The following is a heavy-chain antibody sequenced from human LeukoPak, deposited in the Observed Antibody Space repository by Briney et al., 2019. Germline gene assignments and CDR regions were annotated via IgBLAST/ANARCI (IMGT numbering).Heavy chain of an antibody. CDR2: IYPGDSDT. V-gene: IGHV5-51*01. Sequence: GESLKISCKGSGYSFTNYWIGWVRQMPGKGLEWMGIIYPGDSDTTYSPSFQGQVTISADRSINTAYLQWSSLKASDTAMYYCASRGGSTYGFEDAFDIWGQGTMVTVSS. J-gene: IGHJ3*02. CDR3: ASRGGSTYGFEDAFDI. D-gene: IGHD5-12*01. CDR1: GYSFTNYW.